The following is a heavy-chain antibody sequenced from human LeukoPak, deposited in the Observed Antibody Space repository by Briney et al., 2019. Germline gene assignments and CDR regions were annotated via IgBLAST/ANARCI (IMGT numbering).Heavy chain of an antibody. CDR2: ISGSGGST. V-gene: IGHV3-23*01. J-gene: IGHJ3*02. CDR1: GFTFSIYA. D-gene: IGHD2-2*01. Sequence: GGSLRLSCAASGFTFSIYAMSWVRDAPGKGLECGSAISGSGGSTYYAYPGKGRFTISRDNSKDTLYLQMNSLRAEDTAVYYWAKSPGSTGAFDIWCQGTMVTVSS. CDR3: AKSPGSTGAFDI.